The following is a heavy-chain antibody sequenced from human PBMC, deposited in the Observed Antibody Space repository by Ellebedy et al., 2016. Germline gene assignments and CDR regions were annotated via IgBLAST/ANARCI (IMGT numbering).Heavy chain of an antibody. CDR3: ARGHYYDSSGYDDAFDI. Sequence: GESLKISCAASGFTFSSYDMHWVRQATGKGLEWVSAVNTAGDTYYPGSVKGRFTISRENAKNSLYLQMHSLRAGDTAVYYCARGHYYDSSGYDDAFDIWGQGTMVTVSS. V-gene: IGHV3-13*01. J-gene: IGHJ3*02. D-gene: IGHD3-22*01. CDR2: VNTAGDT. CDR1: GFTFSSYD.